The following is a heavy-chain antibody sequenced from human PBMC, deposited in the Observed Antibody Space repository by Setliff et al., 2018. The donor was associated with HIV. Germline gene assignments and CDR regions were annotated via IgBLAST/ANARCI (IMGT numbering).Heavy chain of an antibody. Sequence: SLRLSCAASGFTFSSYWMSWVRQAPGKGLEWVANIKQDGSEKYYVDSVKGRFTLSRDNAKSSLYLQMNSLRAEDTAVYYCARVFWYGLPQIYYYMDVWGKGTTVTVSS. V-gene: IGHV3-7*01. CDR1: GFTFSSYW. CDR2: IKQDGSEK. CDR3: ARVFWYGLPQIYYYMDV. D-gene: IGHD2-8*02. J-gene: IGHJ6*03.